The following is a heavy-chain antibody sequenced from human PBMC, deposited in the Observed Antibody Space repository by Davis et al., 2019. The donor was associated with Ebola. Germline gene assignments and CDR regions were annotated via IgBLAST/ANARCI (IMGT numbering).Heavy chain of an antibody. J-gene: IGHJ4*02. CDR2: INPHNGNT. Sequence: ASVKVSCKASGYTFTGYYMHWVRQAPGQGLEWMGWINPHNGNTNYAQNVQGRVTMTTDTSTTTAYMEVGSLRSDDTAVYYCARAQFPTTSDHWGQGTLVTVSS. CDR1: GYTFTGYY. V-gene: IGHV1-18*04. CDR3: ARAQFPTTSDH. D-gene: IGHD1-1*01.